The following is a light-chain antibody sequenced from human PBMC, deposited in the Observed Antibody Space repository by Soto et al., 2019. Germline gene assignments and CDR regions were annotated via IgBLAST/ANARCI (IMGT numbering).Light chain of an antibody. CDR3: QQYGNSPLT. V-gene: IGKV3-20*01. CDR1: QTISSSY. Sequence: EIVLTQSPGTLSLSPGEGATLSCRASQTISSSYLAWYQQKPDQAPRLLIYDASNRAAGVPDRFGGSGSGTDFILTISRLEPEDFAVYYCQQYGNSPLTFGGGTKVEIK. J-gene: IGKJ4*01. CDR2: DAS.